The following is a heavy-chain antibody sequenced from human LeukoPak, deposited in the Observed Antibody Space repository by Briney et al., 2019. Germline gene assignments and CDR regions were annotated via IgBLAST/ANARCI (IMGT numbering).Heavy chain of an antibody. Sequence: GGSLRLSCAASGFTFDDYAMHWVRQAPGEGLEWVSGISWNSGSIGYADSVKGRFTISRDNAKNSLYLQMNSLRAEDTALYYCAKAIAVAGGPDYWGQGTLVTVSS. CDR3: AKAIAVAGGPDY. CDR2: ISWNSGSI. D-gene: IGHD6-19*01. CDR1: GFTFDDYA. J-gene: IGHJ4*02. V-gene: IGHV3-9*01.